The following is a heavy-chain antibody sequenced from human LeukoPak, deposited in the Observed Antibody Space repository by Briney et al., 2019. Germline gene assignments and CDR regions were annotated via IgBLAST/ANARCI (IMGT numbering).Heavy chain of an antibody. CDR2: IYTSGST. CDR1: GGSISSYY. V-gene: IGHV4-4*07. D-gene: IGHD2-15*01. Sequence: TTSETLSLTCTVSGGSISSYYWSWIRQPAGKGLEWIGRIYTSGSTNYNPSLKSRVTISVDRSKNQFSLKLSSVTAADTAVYYCARGYCSGGSCYSSYYYSYMDVWGKGTTVTVSS. CDR3: ARGYCSGGSCYSSYYYSYMDV. J-gene: IGHJ6*03.